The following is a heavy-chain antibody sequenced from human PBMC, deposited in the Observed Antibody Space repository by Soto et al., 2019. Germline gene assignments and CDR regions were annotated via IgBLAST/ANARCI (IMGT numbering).Heavy chain of an antibody. CDR2: IYTSGST. V-gene: IGHV4-4*07. J-gene: IGHJ3*02. D-gene: IGHD4-4*01. CDR3: ARAGHGGNYNDVFDM. Sequence: QVQLQESGPGLVKPSETLSLTCTVSGGSISSYYWSWIRQPAGKGLEWIGRIYTSGSTTYNPSLKSRVTMSVDTSKKQLSLKLSSVTAADTAVYYCARAGHGGNYNDVFDMWGQGTMVTVSS. CDR1: GGSISSYY.